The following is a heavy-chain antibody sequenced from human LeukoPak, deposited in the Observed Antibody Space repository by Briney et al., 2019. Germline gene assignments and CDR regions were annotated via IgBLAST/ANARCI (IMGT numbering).Heavy chain of an antibody. CDR1: GFTFSSYS. V-gene: IGHV3-23*01. Sequence: GGSLRLSCAASGFTFSSYSMNWVRQAPGKGLEWVSVINDAGTTYYADSVQGRFTISRDNSKNTLYLQMNSLRAEDTAVYYCAKGPTEGFWGQGILVTVSS. D-gene: IGHD1-14*01. CDR3: AKGPTEGF. J-gene: IGHJ4*02. CDR2: INDAGTT.